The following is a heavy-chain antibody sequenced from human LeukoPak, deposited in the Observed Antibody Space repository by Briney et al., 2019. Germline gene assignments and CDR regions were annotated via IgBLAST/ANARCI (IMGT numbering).Heavy chain of an antibody. CDR3: SRDLTVSEREKNY. CDR1: GYTFTGYY. CDR2: INPNSGDT. Sequence: GASVKVSCKASGYTFTGYYIHWVRQAPGQGLEWMGWINPNSGDTNYAQQFQGRVTMTRDTSTSTGYMELSRLRSDDTAVYYCSRDLTVSEREKNYWGQGTLVTVSS. V-gene: IGHV1-2*02. J-gene: IGHJ4*02. D-gene: IGHD1-14*01.